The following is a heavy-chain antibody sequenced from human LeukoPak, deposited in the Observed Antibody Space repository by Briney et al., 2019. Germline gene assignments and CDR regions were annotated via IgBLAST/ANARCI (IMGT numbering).Heavy chain of an antibody. CDR3: ASNREAV. V-gene: IGHV3-21*01. Sequence: GGSLRLSCAASGFTFSSYAMAWVRQAPGKGLEWVSSISSSNSYTDYADSVKGRFTISRDNAKDSLYLQMNSLRAEDTAVYYCASNREAVWGQGTTVTVSS. J-gene: IGHJ6*02. D-gene: IGHD5-24*01. CDR1: GFTFSSYA. CDR2: ISSSNSYT.